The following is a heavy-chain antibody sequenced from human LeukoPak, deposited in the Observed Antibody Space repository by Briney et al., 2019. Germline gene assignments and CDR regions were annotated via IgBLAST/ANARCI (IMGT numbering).Heavy chain of an antibody. V-gene: IGHV1-69*05. CDR2: IIPIFGTA. CDR3: ARGRGTMVRGASRDYYYYMDV. J-gene: IGHJ6*03. CDR1: GGTFSSYA. D-gene: IGHD3-10*01. Sequence: ASVKVSCKASGGTFSSYAISWVRQAPGQGLEWMGRIIPIFGTANYAQKFQGRVTITTDESTSTAYMELSSLRSEDTAVYYCARGRGTMVRGASRDYYYYMDVWGKGTTVTVSS.